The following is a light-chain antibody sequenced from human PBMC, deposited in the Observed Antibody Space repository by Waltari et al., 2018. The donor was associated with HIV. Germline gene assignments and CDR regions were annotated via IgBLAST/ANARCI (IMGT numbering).Light chain of an antibody. Sequence: DIQMTQSPSSLSASVGDRVTITCRASQSISVYLNWYQQKPGKAPNLLIYDASSLQSGLPPRFSGSGSGTEFTLTITNLQPEDFATYFCQQSFDVPLVFGPGTRVD. V-gene: IGKV1-39*01. CDR1: QSISVY. CDR3: QQSFDVPLV. CDR2: DAS. J-gene: IGKJ3*01.